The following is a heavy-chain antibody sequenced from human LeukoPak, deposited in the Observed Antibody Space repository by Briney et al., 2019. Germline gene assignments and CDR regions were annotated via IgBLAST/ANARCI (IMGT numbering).Heavy chain of an antibody. V-gene: IGHV1-3*01. Sequence: ASVKVSCKASGYTFTSYAMHWVRQAPGQRLEWMGWINAGNGNTKYSQKFQGRVTITRDTSASTAYMELSSLRSEDTAVYYCARDSTNYYGSGSYYYWGQGTLVTVSS. CDR1: GYTFTSYA. CDR3: ARDSTNYYGSGSYYY. J-gene: IGHJ4*02. D-gene: IGHD3-10*01. CDR2: INAGNGNT.